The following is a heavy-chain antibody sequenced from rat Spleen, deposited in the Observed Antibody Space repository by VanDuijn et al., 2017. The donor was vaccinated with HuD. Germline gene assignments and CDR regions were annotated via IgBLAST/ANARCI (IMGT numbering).Heavy chain of an antibody. Sequence: QVQLKESGPGLVQPSQTLSLTCTVSGFSLTSYTVSWVRQPPGKGLEWIAAISSGGLTDFNSALKSRLSITRDTSKSQVFLKMNSLQTEDTAIYFCTRNRYRYTSGDVMDAWGQGTSVTVSS. CDR2: ISSGGLT. CDR3: TRNRYRYTSGDVMDA. V-gene: IGHV2-15*01. J-gene: IGHJ4*01. CDR1: GFSLTSYT. D-gene: IGHD1-5*01.